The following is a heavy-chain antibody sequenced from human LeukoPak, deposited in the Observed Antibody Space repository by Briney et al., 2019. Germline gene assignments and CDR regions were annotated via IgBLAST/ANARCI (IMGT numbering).Heavy chain of an antibody. CDR2: INSDGSST. CDR3: ARGRRGRGFTMIVETSFDY. CDR1: GFTFSSYW. J-gene: IGHJ4*02. V-gene: IGHV3-74*01. D-gene: IGHD3-22*01. Sequence: PGGSLRLSCAASGFTFSSYWMHWVRQAPGKGLVWVSRINSDGSSTSYADSVKGRFTISRDNAKNTLYLQMNSLRAEDTAVYYCARGRRGRGFTMIVETSFDYWGQGTLVTVSS.